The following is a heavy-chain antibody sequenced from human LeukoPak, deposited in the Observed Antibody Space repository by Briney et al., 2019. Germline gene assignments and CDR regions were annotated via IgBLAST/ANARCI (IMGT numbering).Heavy chain of an antibody. CDR2: IYTTGST. CDR3: AREDCSRTSCYTYYFDH. V-gene: IGHV4-4*07. Sequence: SETLSLTCTVSGGPFNNFYWSWLRQSAGKGLEWIGRIYTTGSTNYNPSLKSRVTISVDTSKNQFSLKLSSVTAADTAVYYCAREDCSRTSCYTYYFDHWGQGTLVTVSS. D-gene: IGHD2-2*01. CDR1: GGPFNNFY. J-gene: IGHJ4*02.